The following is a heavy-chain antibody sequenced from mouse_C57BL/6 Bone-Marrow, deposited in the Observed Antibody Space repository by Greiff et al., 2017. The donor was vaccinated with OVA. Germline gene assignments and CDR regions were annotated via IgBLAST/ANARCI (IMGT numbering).Heavy chain of an antibody. J-gene: IGHJ1*03. Sequence: VQVVESGPGLVAPSQSLSITCTVSGFSLTSYGVDWVRQPPGKGLEWLGVIWGGGSTNYNSALMSRLSISKDNYKSQVFLKMNSLQTDYTAMYYCAKHWGGYGSRDWYFDVWGTGTTVTVSS. V-gene: IGHV2-9*01. CDR3: AKHWGGYGSRDWYFDV. CDR2: IWGGGST. CDR1: GFSLTSYG. D-gene: IGHD1-1*01.